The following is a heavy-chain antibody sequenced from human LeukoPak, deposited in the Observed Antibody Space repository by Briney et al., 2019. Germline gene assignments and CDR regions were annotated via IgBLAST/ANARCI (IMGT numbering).Heavy chain of an antibody. V-gene: IGHV3-11*01. CDR3: ARGEDVVPCPFDN. CDR2: IGGSGDAV. CDR1: GFTFSDYY. J-gene: IGHJ4*02. D-gene: IGHD2-15*01. Sequence: GGSLRLSCAASGFTFSDYYMNWIRQTPGKGLERLSYIGGSGDAVYYADSVKGRFTISRDNADNSLYLQMTGLRAEDTAVYYCARGEDVVPCPFDNWGQGTLVTVAS.